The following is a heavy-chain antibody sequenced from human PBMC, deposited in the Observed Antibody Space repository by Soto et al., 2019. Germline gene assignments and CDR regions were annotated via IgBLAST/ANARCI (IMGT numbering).Heavy chain of an antibody. J-gene: IGHJ3*02. CDR3: ARVINVYGGRNAFDI. CDR1: GGSISSSSYY. V-gene: IGHV4-39*07. D-gene: IGHD2-15*01. Sequence: PSETLSLTCTVSGGSISSSSYYWGWIRQPPGKGLEWIGSIYYSGSTNYNPSLKSRVTISVDTSKTQFSLKLSSVTAADTAVYYCARVINVYGGRNAFDIWGQGTMVTV. CDR2: IYYSGST.